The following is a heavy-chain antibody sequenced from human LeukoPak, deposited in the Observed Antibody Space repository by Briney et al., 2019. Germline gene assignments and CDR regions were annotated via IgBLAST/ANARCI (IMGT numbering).Heavy chain of an antibody. Sequence: PSETLSLTCAVYGGSFSGYYWSWIRQPPGKGLEWIGEINHSGSTNYNPSLKSRVTISVDTSKNQFSLKLSSVTAADTAVYYCARGVVVVVAATPMEDAFDIWGQGTMVTVSS. CDR1: GGSFSGYY. J-gene: IGHJ3*02. V-gene: IGHV4-34*01. CDR3: ARGVVVVVAATPMEDAFDI. CDR2: INHSGST. D-gene: IGHD2-15*01.